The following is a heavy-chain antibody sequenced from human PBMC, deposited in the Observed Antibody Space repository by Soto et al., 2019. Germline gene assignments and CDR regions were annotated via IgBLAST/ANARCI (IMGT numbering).Heavy chain of an antibody. CDR1: GFSFSNYA. V-gene: IGHV3-23*01. Sequence: EVHLLESGGDLVQPGGSLRLSCAASGFSFSNYAMSWVRQAPGRGLEWVSSISSSGGTTYYADSVKGRFTISRDNSKNTMYLQMNSLRAEDTALYYCAKDRTSTGTTVRFDPWGQGTLVTVSS. CDR3: AKDRTSTGTTVRFDP. D-gene: IGHD1-1*01. J-gene: IGHJ5*02. CDR2: ISSSGGTT.